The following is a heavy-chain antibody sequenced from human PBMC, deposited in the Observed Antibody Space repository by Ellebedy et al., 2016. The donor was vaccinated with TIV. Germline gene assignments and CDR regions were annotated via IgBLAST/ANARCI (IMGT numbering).Heavy chain of an antibody. CDR3: ARERGNTGDLHY. CDR2: IWFDGSTK. J-gene: IGHJ4*02. D-gene: IGHD1-1*01. CDR1: GFTFSNHG. Sequence: GESLKISCAASGFTFSNHGMHWVRQSPGTGLEWVAVIWFDGSTKYYRDSVRGRFTISRDNSKNTLFVQMNSLRVEDTAVYYCARERGNTGDLHYWGQGTLVTVSS. V-gene: IGHV3-33*01.